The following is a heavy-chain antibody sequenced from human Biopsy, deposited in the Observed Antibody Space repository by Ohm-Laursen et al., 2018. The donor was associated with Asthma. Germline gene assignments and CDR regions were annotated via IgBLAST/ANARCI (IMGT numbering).Heavy chain of an antibody. J-gene: IGHJ5*02. CDR3: ARGQKSAGDRWFDP. V-gene: IGHV1-2*06. D-gene: IGHD6-13*01. CDR2: INPNSGGT. Sequence: ASVKVSCKVSGYTFFGCHIHWMRQAPGQGLEWMGRINPNSGGTNYAQKFQGRVTMTRDTSISTAYMEVSRLRSDDTAVYYCARGQKSAGDRWFDPWGQGTLVTVSS. CDR1: GYTFFGCH.